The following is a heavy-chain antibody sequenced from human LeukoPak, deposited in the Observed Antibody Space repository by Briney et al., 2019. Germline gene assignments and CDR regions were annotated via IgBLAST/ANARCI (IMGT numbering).Heavy chain of an antibody. J-gene: IGHJ4*02. Sequence: GGSLRLSCAASGYTFSSYSMNWVRQAPGKGLEWVSSITSTSTYMYYADSVRGRFTISRDNAKNSLYLQMNSLRAEDTAVYYCARETTVTTGYWGQGALVTVSS. CDR1: GYTFSSYS. CDR2: ITSTSTYM. CDR3: ARETTVTTGY. D-gene: IGHD4-17*01. V-gene: IGHV3-21*01.